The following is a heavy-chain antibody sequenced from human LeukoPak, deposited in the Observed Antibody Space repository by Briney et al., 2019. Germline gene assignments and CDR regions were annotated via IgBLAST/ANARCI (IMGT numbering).Heavy chain of an antibody. D-gene: IGHD3-10*01. Sequence: PSETLSLTCTVSGGSISSYCWSWIRQPAGKGLEWIRRIYTSGSTNYNPSLKSRVTMSVDTSKNQFSLKLSSVTAADTAVYYCARDWRFGELLGYYYYYMDVWGKGTTVTVSS. CDR2: IYTSGST. V-gene: IGHV4-4*07. CDR3: ARDWRFGELLGYYYYYMDV. J-gene: IGHJ6*03. CDR1: GGSISSYC.